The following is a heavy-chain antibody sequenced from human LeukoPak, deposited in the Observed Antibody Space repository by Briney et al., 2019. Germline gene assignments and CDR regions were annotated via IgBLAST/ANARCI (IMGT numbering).Heavy chain of an antibody. Sequence: PGGSLRLSCVASGFTFSSYGMHWVRQAPGKGLEWVAFIRYDGSNKYYADSVKGRFTISRDNSKNTLYLQMNSLRAEDTAVYYCAKDPRPSHIVVVTAIRHYYYYYMDVWGKGTTVTISS. V-gene: IGHV3-30*02. CDR1: GFTFSSYG. CDR2: IRYDGSNK. J-gene: IGHJ6*03. CDR3: AKDPRPSHIVVVTAIRHYYYYYMDV. D-gene: IGHD2-21*02.